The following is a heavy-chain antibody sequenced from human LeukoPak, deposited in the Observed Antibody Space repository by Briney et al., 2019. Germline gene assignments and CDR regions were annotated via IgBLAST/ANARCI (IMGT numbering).Heavy chain of an antibody. CDR3: AKDIYQYQLLYSFWFDP. Sequence: GGSLRLSCAASGFTFDDYAMPWVRQAPGKGLEWVSGISWNSGSIGYADSVKGRFTISRDNAKNSLYLQMNSLRAEDTALYYCAKDIYQYQLLYSFWFDPWGQGTLVTVSS. CDR2: ISWNSGSI. CDR1: GFTFDDYA. D-gene: IGHD2-2*02. V-gene: IGHV3-9*01. J-gene: IGHJ5*02.